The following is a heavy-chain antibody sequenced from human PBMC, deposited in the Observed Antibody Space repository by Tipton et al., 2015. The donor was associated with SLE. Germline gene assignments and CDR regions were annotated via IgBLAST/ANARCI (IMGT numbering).Heavy chain of an antibody. CDR1: GGSISSSGYY. CDR3: ARGPPFMEWERNWFDP. CDR2: MYYTGTT. J-gene: IGHJ5*02. D-gene: IGHD3-3*02. Sequence: TLSLTCTVSGGSISSSGYYWGWIRQPPGKGLEWIATMYYTGTTHYNPSLQSRVTISVDRSKNQFSLKLTSVTAADTAVYYCARGPPFMEWERNWFDPWGQGTQVTVSS. V-gene: IGHV4-39*07.